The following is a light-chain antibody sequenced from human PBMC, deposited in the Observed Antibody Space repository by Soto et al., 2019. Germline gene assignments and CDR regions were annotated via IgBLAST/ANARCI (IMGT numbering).Light chain of an antibody. J-gene: IGKJ1*01. V-gene: IGKV3-20*01. CDR1: QSVSRAS. CDR3: QHYGQT. Sequence: IVLTQSPGTLSLSPGERATVYCRVSQSVSRASLAWYHQRPGQAPRHLIYGASNRATGVPDRFSGGGSGTDFTLTISILEPEDLGVYYCQHYGQTFGPGTKVDIK. CDR2: GAS.